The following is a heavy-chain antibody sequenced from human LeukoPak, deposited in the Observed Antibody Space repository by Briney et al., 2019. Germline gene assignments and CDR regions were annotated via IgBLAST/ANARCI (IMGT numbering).Heavy chain of an antibody. Sequence: PGGSLRLSCAASGFTFSDCDMHWVRQATGKGLEWASAIGTAGDTYYTGSVKGRFTISRENAKNSLYLQMNSLRAGDTAVYYCARVAKERVGGVYYFDYWGQGTLVTVSS. V-gene: IGHV3-13*01. D-gene: IGHD1-1*01. J-gene: IGHJ4*02. CDR3: ARVAKERVGGVYYFDY. CDR2: IGTAGDT. CDR1: GFTFSDCD.